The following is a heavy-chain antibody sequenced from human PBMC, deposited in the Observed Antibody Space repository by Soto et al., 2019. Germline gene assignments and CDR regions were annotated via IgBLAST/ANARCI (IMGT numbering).Heavy chain of an antibody. CDR3: TTADDYLSAFDP. CDR2: IKSKTDGGTT. CDR1: GFTFSNAW. V-gene: IGHV3-15*01. J-gene: IGHJ5*02. D-gene: IGHD4-17*01. Sequence: GSLRLSCAASGFTFSNAWMSWVRQAPGKGLEWVGRIKSKTDGGTTDYAAPVKGRFTISRDDSKNTLYLQMNSLKTEDTAVYYCTTADDYLSAFDPWGQGTLVTVSS.